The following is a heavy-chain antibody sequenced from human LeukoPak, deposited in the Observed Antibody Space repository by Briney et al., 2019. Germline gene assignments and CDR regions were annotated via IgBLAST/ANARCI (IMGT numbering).Heavy chain of an antibody. CDR2: VNRDGSET. Sequence: GGSLRLSCAASGFALSSHWMTWVRQVPGRGPEWVANVNRDGSETYYLDSVKGRFTISKDNAKNSLYLQMNSLRAEDTALYHCARNNGMDVRGQGTTVIVSS. V-gene: IGHV3-7*03. CDR1: GFALSSHW. J-gene: IGHJ6*02. CDR3: ARNNGMDV.